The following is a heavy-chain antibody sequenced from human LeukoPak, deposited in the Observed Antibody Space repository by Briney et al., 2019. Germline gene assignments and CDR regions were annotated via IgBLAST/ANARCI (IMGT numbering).Heavy chain of an antibody. CDR3: TTGLYCSTTSCYSLDF. CDR2: IKSKSDGGTT. Sequence: GGSLRLSCAAPGFTFSNAWMSWVRQAPGKGLEWVGRIKSKSDGGTTDYAAPVKGRFTISRDDSKNTLYLQMNSLKTEDSAVYYCTTGLYCSTTSCYSLDFWGQGTLVTVSS. D-gene: IGHD2-2*01. CDR1: GFTFSNAW. V-gene: IGHV3-15*01. J-gene: IGHJ4*02.